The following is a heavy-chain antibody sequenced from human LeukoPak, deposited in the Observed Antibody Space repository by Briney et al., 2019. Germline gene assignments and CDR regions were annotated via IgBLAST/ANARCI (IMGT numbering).Heavy chain of an antibody. CDR3: ARNPEGYSSGWYIDH. J-gene: IGHJ4*02. D-gene: IGHD6-19*01. V-gene: IGHV5-51*01. CDR2: IYPGDSDT. CDR1: GYSFTSYW. Sequence: KHGESLKISCKGSGYSFTSYWIGWVRQMPGKGLEWMGIIYPGDSDTRYSPSFQGQVTISADKTISTAYLQWSSLKASDTAMYYCARNPEGYSSGWYIDHWAQGTLVTVSS.